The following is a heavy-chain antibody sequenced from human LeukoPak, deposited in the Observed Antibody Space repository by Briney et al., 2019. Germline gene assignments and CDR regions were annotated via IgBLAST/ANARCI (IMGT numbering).Heavy chain of an antibody. D-gene: IGHD3-22*01. J-gene: IGHJ4*02. V-gene: IGHV3-23*01. Sequence: EGSLRLSCAVSGITLSNYAMSWVRQAPGKGLEWVAGISGSGGGTTYADSVKGRFTISRDNRKSTLYLQMNSLRAEDTAVYFCAKRGVVIRVILVGFHKEAYYFDSWGQGARVTVSS. CDR3: AKRGVVIRVILVGFHKEAYYFDS. CDR1: GITLSNYA. CDR2: ISGSGGGT.